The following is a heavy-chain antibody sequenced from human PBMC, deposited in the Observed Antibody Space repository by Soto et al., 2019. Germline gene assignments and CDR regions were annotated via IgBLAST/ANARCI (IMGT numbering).Heavy chain of an antibody. V-gene: IGHV4-59*08. D-gene: IGHD2-15*01. CDR2: IYYSGNT. CDR3: ARHKRECTTDTCYSWFDP. J-gene: IGHJ5*02. Sequence: SETLSLTCTVSGASISSNYWSWIRQPPGKGLEWIGYIYYSGNTNYNPSLKSRVTISLDTSKNQFSLKLSSVTAADTTIYYCARHKRECTTDTCYSWFDPWGQGTLVTVSS. CDR1: GASISSNY.